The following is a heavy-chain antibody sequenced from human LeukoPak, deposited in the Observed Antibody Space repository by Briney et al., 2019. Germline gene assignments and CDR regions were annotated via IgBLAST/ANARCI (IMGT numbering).Heavy chain of an antibody. J-gene: IGHJ3*02. Sequence: ASVKVSCKVSRYTLTELSMHWVRQAPGKGLEWMGGFDPEDGETIYAQKFQGRVTMTEDTSTDTAYMELSSLRSEDTAVYYCATDRIHVYDLGPDAFDIWGQGTMVTVSS. CDR2: FDPEDGET. V-gene: IGHV1-24*01. D-gene: IGHD5/OR15-5a*01. CDR3: ATDRIHVYDLGPDAFDI. CDR1: RYTLTELS.